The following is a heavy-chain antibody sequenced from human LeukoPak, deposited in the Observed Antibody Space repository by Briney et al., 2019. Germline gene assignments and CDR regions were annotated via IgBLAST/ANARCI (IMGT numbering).Heavy chain of an antibody. CDR3: ARKSSGYPFDY. D-gene: IGHD3-22*01. Sequence: SETLSLTCTVSGGSISSYYWSWLRQPPGKGLEWIGYIYYSGSTNYNPSLKSRVTISVDTSKNQFSLKLSSVTAADTAVYYCARKSSGYPFDYWGQGTLVTVSS. CDR1: GGSISSYY. CDR2: IYYSGST. V-gene: IGHV4-59*08. J-gene: IGHJ4*02.